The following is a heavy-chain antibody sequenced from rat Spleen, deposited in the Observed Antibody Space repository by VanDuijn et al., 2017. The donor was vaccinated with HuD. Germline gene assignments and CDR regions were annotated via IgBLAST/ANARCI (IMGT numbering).Heavy chain of an antibody. CDR2: ITYDGSST. J-gene: IGHJ2*01. V-gene: IGHV5-7*01. Sequence: EVQLVESGGGLVQPGRSLRLSCAASGFTFSDYNMAWVRQAPRKGLEWVAIITYDGSSTYYRDSVKGRFTISRDNAKSTPSLQMDSLRSEDTATYYCARRHYGYTDYFDYWGQGVMVTVSS. CDR3: ARRHYGYTDYFDY. D-gene: IGHD1-9*01. CDR1: GFTFSDYN.